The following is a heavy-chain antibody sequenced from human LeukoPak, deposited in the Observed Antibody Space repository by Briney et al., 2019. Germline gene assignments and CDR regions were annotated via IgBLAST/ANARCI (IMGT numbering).Heavy chain of an antibody. Sequence: SVKVSCKASGCTFSSYAISWVRQAAAQGLEWMGGSIPIFGTANYAQKFQGRVTITTDESTSTAYMELSSLRSEDTAVYYCARGGVATIRFNYWGQGTLVTVSS. J-gene: IGHJ4*02. V-gene: IGHV1-69*05. CDR1: GCTFSSYA. D-gene: IGHD5-12*01. CDR2: SIPIFGTA. CDR3: ARGGVATIRFNY.